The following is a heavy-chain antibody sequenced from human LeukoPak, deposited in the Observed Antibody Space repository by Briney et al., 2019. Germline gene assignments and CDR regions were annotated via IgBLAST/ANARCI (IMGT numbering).Heavy chain of an antibody. D-gene: IGHD2-15*01. Sequence: GESLRLSCAASGFTFSSYSMNWVRQAPGKGLEWVSSISSSSSYIYYADSVKGRFTISRDNAKNSLYLQMNSLRAEDTAVYYCARLGCSGGSCSSFDYWGQGTLVTVSS. CDR1: GFTFSSYS. CDR3: ARLGCSGGSCSSFDY. V-gene: IGHV3-21*01. CDR2: ISSSSSYI. J-gene: IGHJ4*02.